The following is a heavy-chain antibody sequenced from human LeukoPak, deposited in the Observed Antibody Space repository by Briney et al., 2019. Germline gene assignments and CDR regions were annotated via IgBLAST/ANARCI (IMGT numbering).Heavy chain of an antibody. CDR1: GFTFSSYW. J-gene: IGHJ5*02. CDR3: AQGSNSGFDP. V-gene: IGHV3-74*01. CDR2: INSDGSST. Sequence: PGGSLRLSCAASGFTFSSYWMHWVRQAPGKGLVWVSYINSDGSSTTYADSVKGRFTISRDNAKNALYLQMNSLRVEDTAVYYCAQGSNSGFDPWGQGTLVTVSS. D-gene: IGHD2/OR15-2a*01.